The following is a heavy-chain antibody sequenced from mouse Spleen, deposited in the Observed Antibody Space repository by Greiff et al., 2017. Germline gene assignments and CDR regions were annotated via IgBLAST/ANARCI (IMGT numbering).Heavy chain of an antibody. CDR1: GYTFTDYN. CDR2: INPNNGGT. J-gene: IGHJ2*01. D-gene: IGHD3-2*02. CDR3: ARRGGRGSRFDY. Sequence: VQLQQSGPELVKPGASVKIPCKASGYTFTDYNMDWVKQSHGKSLEWIGDINPNNGGTIYNQKFKGKATLTVDKSSSTAYMELRSLTSEDTAVYYCARRGGRGSRFDYWGQGTTLTVSS. V-gene: IGHV1-18*01.